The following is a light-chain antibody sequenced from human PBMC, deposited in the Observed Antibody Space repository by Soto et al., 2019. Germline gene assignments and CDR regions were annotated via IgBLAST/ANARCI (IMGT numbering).Light chain of an antibody. Sequence: QPVLTQPPSVSGAPGQRVTISCTGSSSNSGAGYDVQWYQQLPGTAPKLLIYGNNNRPSGVPDRFSGSKSGTSASLAITGLQAEDEADYYCQSSDSSLSVVFGGGTKLTVL. CDR3: QSSDSSLSVV. CDR1: SSNSGAGYD. J-gene: IGLJ2*01. CDR2: GNN. V-gene: IGLV1-40*01.